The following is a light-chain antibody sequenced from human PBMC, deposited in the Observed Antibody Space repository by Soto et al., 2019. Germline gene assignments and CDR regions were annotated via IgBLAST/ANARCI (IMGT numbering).Light chain of an antibody. CDR2: DAS. J-gene: IGKJ1*01. CDR1: QSVSSY. V-gene: IGKV3-20*01. CDR3: QQYGSSGT. Sequence: EIVLTQSPVTLSLSPGERATLSCRASQSVSSYLAWYQQKPGQAPRLLIYDASIRATGIPARFSGSGSGTDFTLTISRLEPEDFAVYYCQQYGSSGTFGQGTKVDIK.